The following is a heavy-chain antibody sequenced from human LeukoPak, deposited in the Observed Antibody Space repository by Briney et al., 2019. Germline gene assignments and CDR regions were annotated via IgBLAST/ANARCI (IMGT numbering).Heavy chain of an antibody. D-gene: IGHD1-26*01. Sequence: GGSLRLPCAASGFTFSNYGMNWVRQAPGKGLEWVSYISSSSSTIYYADSVKGRFTISRDNAKNSLYLQMNSLRAEDTAVYYCARVRWELPLNDAFDIWGQGTMVTVSS. J-gene: IGHJ3*02. CDR1: GFTFSNYG. CDR3: ARVRWELPLNDAFDI. V-gene: IGHV3-48*01. CDR2: ISSSSSTI.